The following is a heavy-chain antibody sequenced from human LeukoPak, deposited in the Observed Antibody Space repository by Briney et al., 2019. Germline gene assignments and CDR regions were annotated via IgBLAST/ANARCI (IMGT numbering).Heavy chain of an antibody. CDR2: IYYSGST. D-gene: IGHD2-21*02. J-gene: IGHJ5*02. CDR1: GGSISSYY. V-gene: IGHV4-59*01. Sequence: SETLSLTCTVSGGSISSYYWSWIRQPPGKGLEWIGYIYYSGSTNYNPSLKSRVTISVDTSKNQFSLKLSSVTAAHTAVYYCARHYCGGDCYSGNWFDHWGQGTLVTVSS. CDR3: ARHYCGGDCYSGNWFDH.